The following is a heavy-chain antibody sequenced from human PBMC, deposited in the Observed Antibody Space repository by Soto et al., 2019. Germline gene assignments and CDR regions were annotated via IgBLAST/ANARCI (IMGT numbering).Heavy chain of an antibody. J-gene: IGHJ6*02. CDR1: GFTCCSYW. D-gene: IGHD4-17*01. Sequence: GGSLTLSRPASGFTCCSYWLHWVRQAPGKGLVWVSRINSDGSSTSYADSVKGRFTISRDNAKNTLYLQMNSLRAEDTAVYYCAREGLSPFPTTVQPLRYGMDVWGQGTTVTVSS. V-gene: IGHV3-74*01. CDR2: INSDGSST. CDR3: AREGLSPFPTTVQPLRYGMDV.